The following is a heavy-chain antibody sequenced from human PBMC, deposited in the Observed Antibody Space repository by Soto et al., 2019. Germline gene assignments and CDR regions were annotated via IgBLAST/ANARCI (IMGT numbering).Heavy chain of an antibody. CDR3: ARDPLPYSGSYYSVY. V-gene: IGHV1-69*05. J-gene: IGHJ4*02. D-gene: IGHD1-26*01. CDR2: IIPIFGTA. Sequence: ASVKVSCKASGGTFSSYAISWVRQAPGQGLEWMGGIIPIFGTANYAQKFQGRVTMTTDTSTSTAYMELRSLRSDDTAVYYCARDPLPYSGSYYSVYWGQGTLVTVSS. CDR1: GGTFSSYA.